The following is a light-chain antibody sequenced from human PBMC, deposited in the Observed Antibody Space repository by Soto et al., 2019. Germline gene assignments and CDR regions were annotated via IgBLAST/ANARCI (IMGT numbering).Light chain of an antibody. CDR2: GAS. V-gene: IGKV3-15*01. J-gene: IGKJ1*01. CDR3: QQYYSYPPT. CDR1: QSVSSN. Sequence: EIVMTQSPATLSVSPGERATLSCRASQSVSSNLAWYQQKPGQAPRLLIYGASTRATGIPARFSGSGSGTEFTPTISSLQSEDFATYYCQQYYSYPPTFGQGTKVDI.